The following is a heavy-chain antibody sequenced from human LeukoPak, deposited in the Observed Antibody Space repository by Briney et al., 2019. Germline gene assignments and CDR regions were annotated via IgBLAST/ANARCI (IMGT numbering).Heavy chain of an antibody. CDR2: IYPGDSDT. CDR1: GSNFSNYW. V-gene: IGHV5-51*01. CDR3: ARVKVVVTTPNYFDF. Sequence: GESLKISCQSSGSNFSNYWIGWVRQLPGKGLEGMAIIYPGDSDTRYGPSFQGQVTISADKSISTAYLQWSSLKASDTAIYYCARVKVVVTTPNYFDFWGQGTLVTVSS. D-gene: IGHD2-21*02. J-gene: IGHJ4*02.